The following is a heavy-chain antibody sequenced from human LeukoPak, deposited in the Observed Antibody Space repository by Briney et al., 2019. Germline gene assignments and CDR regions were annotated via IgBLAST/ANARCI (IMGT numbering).Heavy chain of an antibody. D-gene: IGHD3-22*01. CDR1: GFTFSSYG. CDR2: ISYDGSNK. Sequence: GGSQRLSCAASGFTFSSYGMHWVRQAPGKGLEWVAVISYDGSNKYYADSVKGRFTISRDNSKNTLYLQMNSPRAEDTAVYYCAKDRITMMGLNWFDPWGQGTLVTVSS. J-gene: IGHJ5*02. CDR3: AKDRITMMGLNWFDP. V-gene: IGHV3-30*18.